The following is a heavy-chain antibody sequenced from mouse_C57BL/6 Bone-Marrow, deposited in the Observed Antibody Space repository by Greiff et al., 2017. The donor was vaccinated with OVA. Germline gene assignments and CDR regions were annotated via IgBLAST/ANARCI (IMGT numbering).Heavy chain of an antibody. J-gene: IGHJ1*03. V-gene: IGHV1-55*01. CDR2: IYPGSGST. D-gene: IGHD1-1*02. Sequence: QVQLQQPGAELVKPGASVKMSCKASGYTFTSYWITWVKQRPGQGLEWIGDIYPGSGSTNYNEKFKSKATLTVDTSSSTAYMQLSSLTAEDSAVYYCAREGSLYWYFDVWGTGTTVTVSS. CDR3: AREGSLYWYFDV. CDR1: GYTFTSYW.